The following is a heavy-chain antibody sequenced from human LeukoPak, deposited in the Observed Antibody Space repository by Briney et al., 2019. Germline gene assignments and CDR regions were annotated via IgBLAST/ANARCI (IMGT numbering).Heavy chain of an antibody. Sequence: PSETLSLTCTVSGGSIGRYYWSWIRQPPGKGLEWIGYIYYSGSTNYNPSLKSRVTISVDTSKNQFSLKLSSVTAADTAVYYCARRDSSSWFDYWGQGTLVTVSS. D-gene: IGHD6-13*01. V-gene: IGHV4-59*08. J-gene: IGHJ4*02. CDR1: GGSIGRYY. CDR3: ARRDSSSWFDY. CDR2: IYYSGST.